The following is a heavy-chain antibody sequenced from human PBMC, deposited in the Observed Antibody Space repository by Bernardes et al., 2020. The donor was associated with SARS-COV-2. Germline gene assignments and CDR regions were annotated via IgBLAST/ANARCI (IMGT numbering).Heavy chain of an antibody. D-gene: IGHD3-10*01. CDR3: ASSLASGRPFDY. J-gene: IGHJ4*02. V-gene: IGHV3-23*01. CDR2: ISGSGGII. Sequence: GGSLRLSCAASGFKFSSYGMSWVRQAPGKGLEWVSAISGSGGIIFYSDSVKGRFTISRDNSKNTLYLQMNSLRAEDTAVYYCASSLASGRPFDYWGQGTLVTVSS. CDR1: GFKFSSYG.